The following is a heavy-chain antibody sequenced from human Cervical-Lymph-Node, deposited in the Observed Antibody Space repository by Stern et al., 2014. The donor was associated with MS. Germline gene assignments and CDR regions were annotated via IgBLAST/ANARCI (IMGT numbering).Heavy chain of an antibody. CDR3: AKGDSSSPLEY. Sequence: VQLDESGGGVVQPGRSLRLSCAASGFTFSSYGIHWVRQTPGKGLEWVAVIWYDGSNKYYADSVKGRFTISRDNSENTAYLQMNSLRVEDTAVYYCAKGDSSSPLEYWGQGTLVTVSS. CDR1: GFTFSSYG. V-gene: IGHV3-33*06. D-gene: IGHD6-6*01. CDR2: IWYDGSNK. J-gene: IGHJ4*02.